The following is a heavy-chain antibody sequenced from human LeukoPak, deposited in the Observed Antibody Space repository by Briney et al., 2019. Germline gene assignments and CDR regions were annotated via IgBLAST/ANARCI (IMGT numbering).Heavy chain of an antibody. Sequence: GGSLRLSCAASGFTFSSYSMNWVRQAPGKGLEWVSYISSSSSYIYYADSLKGRFTISRDNSKNSLYLQMNSLRAEDTAVYYCARERGIAVAGLWYFDLWGRGTLVTVSS. J-gene: IGHJ2*01. V-gene: IGHV3-21*01. CDR2: ISSSSSYI. CDR1: GFTFSSYS. D-gene: IGHD6-19*01. CDR3: ARERGIAVAGLWYFDL.